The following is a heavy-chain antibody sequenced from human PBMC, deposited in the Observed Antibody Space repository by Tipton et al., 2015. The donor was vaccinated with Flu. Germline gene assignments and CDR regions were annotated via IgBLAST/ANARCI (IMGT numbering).Heavy chain of an antibody. J-gene: IGHJ4*02. V-gene: IGHV4-59*01. CDR3: ARVGEGAARLDY. Sequence: TLSLTCTVSGGSISSYYWSWIRQPPGKGLEWIGYIYYSGSTNYNPSLKSRATISVDTSKNQFSLKLSSVTAADTAVYYCARVGEGAARLDYWGQGTLVTVSS. CDR1: GGSISSYY. CDR2: IYYSGST. D-gene: IGHD6-6*01.